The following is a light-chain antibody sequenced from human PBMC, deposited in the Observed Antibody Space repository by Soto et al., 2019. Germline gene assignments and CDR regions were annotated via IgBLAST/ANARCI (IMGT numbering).Light chain of an antibody. CDR3: QQYGSSPPT. CDR2: GAS. Sequence: EIVLTQSPGTLSLSPGERAILACSASQSISTNFLAWYQRKPGQAPRLLIYGASNRATDIPARFSGSGSGTDFTLTITRLEPEDFAVYYCQQYGSSPPTFGQGTKVEIK. V-gene: IGKV3-20*01. CDR1: QSISTNF. J-gene: IGKJ1*01.